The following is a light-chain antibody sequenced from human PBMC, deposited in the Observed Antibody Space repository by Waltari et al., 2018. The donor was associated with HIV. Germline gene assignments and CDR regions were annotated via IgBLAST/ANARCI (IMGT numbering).Light chain of an antibody. Sequence: QSALTQPASVSGSPGQPVTIYCAGTSSDVGGYDYVSWYQQRPGKAPKLIIFGVSNRPSGVSGRFSGSKSGSTASLTVSGLQAEDEADYYCTSYSTSKSVLFGGGTKVTVL. CDR3: TSYSTSKSVL. V-gene: IGLV2-14*01. J-gene: IGLJ2*01. CDR2: GVS. CDR1: SSDVGGYDY.